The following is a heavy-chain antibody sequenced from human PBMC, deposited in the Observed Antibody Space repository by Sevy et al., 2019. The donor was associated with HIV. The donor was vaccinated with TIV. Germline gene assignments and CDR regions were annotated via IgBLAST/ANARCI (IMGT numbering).Heavy chain of an antibody. CDR1: GYTFTSYG. D-gene: IGHD2-2*01. V-gene: IGHV1-18*01. Sequence: ASVKVSCKASGYTFTSYGISWVRQAPGQGLEWMGWISAYNGNTNYAQKLQGRVTMTTDTSTSTAYMELRSLRSDDTAVYYCARDHIVVVPAAMSWFDPWGHGTLVTVSS. J-gene: IGHJ5*02. CDR3: ARDHIVVVPAAMSWFDP. CDR2: ISAYNGNT.